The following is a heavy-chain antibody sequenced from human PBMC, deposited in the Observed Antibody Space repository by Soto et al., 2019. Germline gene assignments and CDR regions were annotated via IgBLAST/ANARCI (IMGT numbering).Heavy chain of an antibody. CDR3: ARVRVYYGSGTFDY. V-gene: IGHV4-59*01. J-gene: IGHJ4*02. CDR1: GGSISSYY. CDR2: IYYSGST. D-gene: IGHD3-10*01. Sequence: QVQLQESGPGLVKPSETLSLTCTVSGGSISSYYWSWIRQPPGKGLEWIGYIYYSGSTNYNPSLKRRVTLSVATSKNQCSLKLSSVTAADTAVYYWARVRVYYGSGTFDYWGQGTLVTVSS.